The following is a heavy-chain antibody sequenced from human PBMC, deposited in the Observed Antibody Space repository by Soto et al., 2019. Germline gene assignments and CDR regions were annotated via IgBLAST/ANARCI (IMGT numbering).Heavy chain of an antibody. CDR3: ATTDCSGASCYSYYFDY. CDR2: FDPEDGEA. D-gene: IGHD2-15*01. CDR1: GYTLTELS. J-gene: IGHJ4*02. Sequence: GASVKVSCKVSGYTLTELSMHWVRQAPGKGLEWMGGFDPEDGEAIYAQKFQGRVTMTEDTSTDTAYMELSSLRSEDTAVYYCATTDCSGASCYSYYFDYWGQGTLVTVSS. V-gene: IGHV1-24*01.